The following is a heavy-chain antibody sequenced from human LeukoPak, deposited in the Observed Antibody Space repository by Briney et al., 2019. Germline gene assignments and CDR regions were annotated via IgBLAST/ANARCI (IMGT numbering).Heavy chain of an antibody. Sequence: PSETLSLTCTVSGGSISSYYWSWIRQPPGKGLEWIGYIYYSGSTNYNPSLKSRVTISVDTSKNQFSLKLSSVTAADTAVYYCARERATRAPNYYYYGMDVWGQGTTVTVSS. CDR3: ARERATRAPNYYYYGMDV. J-gene: IGHJ6*02. CDR2: IYYSGST. CDR1: GGSISSYY. V-gene: IGHV4-59*01.